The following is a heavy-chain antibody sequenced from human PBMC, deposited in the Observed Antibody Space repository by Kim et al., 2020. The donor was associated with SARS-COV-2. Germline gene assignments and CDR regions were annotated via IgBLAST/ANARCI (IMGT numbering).Heavy chain of an antibody. V-gene: IGHV3-23*01. CDR2: ISGSGGST. Sequence: GGSLRLSCAASGFTFSSYAMSWVRQAPGKGLEWVSAISGSGGSTYYADSVKGRFTISRDNSKNTLYLQMNSLRAEDTAVYYCAKEKMNYLRIYYGMDVWGQGNTVTVSS. D-gene: IGHD1-7*01. CDR3: AKEKMNYLRIYYGMDV. J-gene: IGHJ6*02. CDR1: GFTFSSYA.